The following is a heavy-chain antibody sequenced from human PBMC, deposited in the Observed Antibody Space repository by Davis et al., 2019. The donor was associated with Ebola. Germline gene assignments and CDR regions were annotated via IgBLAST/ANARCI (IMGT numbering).Heavy chain of an antibody. J-gene: IGHJ6*03. D-gene: IGHD2-2*01. CDR2: ISAYNGNT. CDR3: ARDAIVVVPAAILSNGYYYYYMDV. Sequence: ASVNVSCKASGYTFTSYGISSVRQAPGQGLEWMGWISAYNGNTNYAQKLQGRVTMTTDTSTSTAYMELRSLRSDDTAVYYCARDAIVVVPAAILSNGYYYYYMDVWGKGTTVTVSS. CDR1: GYTFTSYG. V-gene: IGHV1-18*01.